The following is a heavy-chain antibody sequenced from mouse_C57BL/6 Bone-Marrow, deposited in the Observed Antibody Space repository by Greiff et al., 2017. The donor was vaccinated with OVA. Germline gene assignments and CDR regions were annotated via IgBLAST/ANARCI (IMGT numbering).Heavy chain of an antibody. CDR2: INPSTGGT. CDR1: GYSFTGYY. J-gene: IGHJ2*01. Sequence: EVMLVESGPELVKPGASVKISCKASGYSFTGYYMNWVKQSPEKSLEWIGEINPSTGGTTYNQKFKAKATLTVDKSSSTAYMQLKSLTSEDSAVYYCARDYGNGYWGQGTTRTVSS. D-gene: IGHD2-1*01. CDR3: ARDYGNGY. V-gene: IGHV1-42*01.